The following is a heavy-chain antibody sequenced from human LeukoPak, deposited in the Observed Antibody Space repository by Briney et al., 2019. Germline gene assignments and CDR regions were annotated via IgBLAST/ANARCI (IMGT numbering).Heavy chain of an antibody. Sequence: SETLSLTCSVSGVSIKNYYCSWIRQSPGKGLEWIGYVYDSGKTVYNPSLKSRVTSSLHTSKNQFSLNLNSVTAADTAIYYCAIENLGEPWFDPWGQGTLVIVSS. CDR3: AIENLGEPWFDP. CDR1: GVSIKNYY. J-gene: IGHJ5*02. V-gene: IGHV4-59*01. CDR2: VYDSGKT.